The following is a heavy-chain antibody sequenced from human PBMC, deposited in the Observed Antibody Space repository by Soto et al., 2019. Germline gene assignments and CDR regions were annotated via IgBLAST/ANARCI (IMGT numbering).Heavy chain of an antibody. CDR2: IKSKTDGGTT. D-gene: IGHD3-16*01. Sequence: GGSLRLSCAASGFTFSNAWMSWVRQAPGKGLEWVGRIKSKTDGGTTDYAAPVKGRFTISRDDSKNTLYLQMNSLKTEDTAVYYCTTELYDVITFGGVIFLGSDYWGQGTLVTVSS. V-gene: IGHV3-15*01. CDR1: GFTFSNAW. CDR3: TTELYDVITFGGVIFLGSDY. J-gene: IGHJ4*02.